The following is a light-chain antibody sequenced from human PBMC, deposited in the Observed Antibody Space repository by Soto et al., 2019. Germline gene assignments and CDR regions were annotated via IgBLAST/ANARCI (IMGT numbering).Light chain of an antibody. CDR1: QGISNY. Sequence: DIQMTQSPSSLSASVGDRVTITCRASQGISNYLAWYQQQPGKVPTLLIYAASTLQSGGASGLSGSGSGTDVTLTISSLQAEDVATYYCQKYNSAPWTFGQGTKVEIK. CDR3: QKYNSAPWT. CDR2: AAS. J-gene: IGKJ1*01. V-gene: IGKV1-27*01.